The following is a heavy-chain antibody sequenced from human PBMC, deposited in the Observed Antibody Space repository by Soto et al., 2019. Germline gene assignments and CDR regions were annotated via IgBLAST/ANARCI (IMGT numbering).Heavy chain of an antibody. CDR2: ISAAGDP. J-gene: IGHJ6*02. CDR1: GFTFRNYD. V-gene: IGHV3-13*05. CDR3: ARTDRDFYGLDV. Sequence: EVQLVESGGGLVQPGGSLRLSCEASGFTFRNYDMHWVRQGTGKGPEWVSGISAAGDPDYADSVEGRFTISRENAQNSFFLQMTSLRVGDTAVYYCARTDRDFYGLDVWGQGTTVIVSS.